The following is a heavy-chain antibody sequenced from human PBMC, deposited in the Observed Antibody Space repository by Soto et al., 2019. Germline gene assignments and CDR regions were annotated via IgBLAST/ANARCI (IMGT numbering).Heavy chain of an antibody. CDR2: IYSGETT. Sequence: GGSLRLSCAASGFNVNSDYMNWVRQTPGKGLEWVASIYSGETTYYADSVRGRFTISSDRSKNTLYFQLSSLRIEDTAVYYCTRDGRGLGRLSLFEYWGQGVLVTVSS. CDR1: GFNVNSDY. D-gene: IGHD2-21*02. CDR3: TRDGRGLGRLSLFEY. J-gene: IGHJ4*02. V-gene: IGHV3-53*01.